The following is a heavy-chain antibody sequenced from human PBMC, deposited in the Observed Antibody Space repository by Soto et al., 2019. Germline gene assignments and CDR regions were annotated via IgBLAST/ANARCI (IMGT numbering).Heavy chain of an antibody. CDR1: GFIFSRYG. J-gene: IGHJ4*02. V-gene: IGHV3-33*01. D-gene: IGHD6-6*01. Sequence: QVQLVESGGGVVQPGRSLRLSCAASGFIFSRYGMLWVRQAPGKGLEWVAVTWYDGSNKYYADSVKGRFTISRDNSKNTVYLQMNRLRVEDTAVYYCAREGGGKIVEYSSSTPFDFWGQGTLVTVSS. CDR3: AREGGGKIVEYSSSTPFDF. CDR2: TWYDGSNK.